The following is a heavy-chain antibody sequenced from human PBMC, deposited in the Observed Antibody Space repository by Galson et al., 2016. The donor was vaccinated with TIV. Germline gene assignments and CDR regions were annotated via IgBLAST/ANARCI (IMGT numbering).Heavy chain of an antibody. CDR1: GFSLTTHGMC. D-gene: IGHD5-24*01. CDR3: ARSSIRDVSTHRLFDY. V-gene: IGHV2-70*17. J-gene: IGHJ4*02. CDR2: TDWDGDK. Sequence: PALVKPTQTLTLTCTFSGFSLTTHGMCVSWIRQPPGKALEWLARTDWDGDKFYSTSLQTRLSISKDTSRNQVVLTLSNVDPVDTATYFCARSSIRDVSTHRLFDYWGQGTLVTVSP.